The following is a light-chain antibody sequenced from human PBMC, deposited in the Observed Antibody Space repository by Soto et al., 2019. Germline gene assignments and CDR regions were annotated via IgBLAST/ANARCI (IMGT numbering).Light chain of an antibody. Sequence: QSALTQPASVSGSPGQSLTISCTGFTSDVFYYNSVAWYQLHPDKAPKLVVYEVSNRASGASNRFSGSKSGNTASLTISGLQPEDEATYYCSSYTSSNTLGVFGTGTKVTVL. CDR1: TSDVFYYNS. CDR3: SSYTSSNTLGV. V-gene: IGLV2-14*01. J-gene: IGLJ1*01. CDR2: EVS.